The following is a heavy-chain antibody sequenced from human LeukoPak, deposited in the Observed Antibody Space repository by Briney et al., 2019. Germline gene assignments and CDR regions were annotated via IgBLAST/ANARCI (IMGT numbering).Heavy chain of an antibody. CDR1: GFTFSSYA. CDR3: AKGQQLVHNWFDP. V-gene: IGHV3-23*01. CDR2: ICGIGGST. Sequence: GGSLRLSCAASGFTFSSYAMSWVRQAPGKGLEWVSAICGIGGSTYYADSVNGRFTISRDNSKNTLYLQMNSLRAEDTAVYYCAKGQQLVHNWFDPWGQGTLVTVSS. J-gene: IGHJ5*02. D-gene: IGHD6-13*01.